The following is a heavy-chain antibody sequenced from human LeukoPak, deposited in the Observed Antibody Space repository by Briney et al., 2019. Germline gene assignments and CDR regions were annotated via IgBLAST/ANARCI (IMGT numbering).Heavy chain of an antibody. D-gene: IGHD3-3*01. Sequence: SETLSLTCTVSGGSISSYYWSWIRQPAGKGLEWIGRIYTSGSTNYNPSLKSRVTMSVDTSKNQFSLKLSSVTAADTAVYYCARDRYNLWSGYYSLDYWGQGTLVTVSS. J-gene: IGHJ4*02. CDR3: ARDRYNLWSGYYSLDY. CDR1: GGSISSYY. CDR2: IYTSGST. V-gene: IGHV4-4*07.